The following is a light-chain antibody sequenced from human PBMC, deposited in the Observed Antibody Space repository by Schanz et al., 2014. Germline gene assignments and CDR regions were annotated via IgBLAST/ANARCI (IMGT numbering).Light chain of an antibody. Sequence: QAVVTQESSLTVSPGGTVTLTCGSSTGAVTSGHYAYWFQQKPGQAPRTLIHDTNNRYSWTPARFSGSLLGGKAALTLSGAQPEDEADYYCLLSYSAARQVVFGGGTKVTVL. J-gene: IGLJ2*01. CDR2: DTN. V-gene: IGLV7-46*01. CDR1: TGAVTSGHY. CDR3: LLSYSAARQVV.